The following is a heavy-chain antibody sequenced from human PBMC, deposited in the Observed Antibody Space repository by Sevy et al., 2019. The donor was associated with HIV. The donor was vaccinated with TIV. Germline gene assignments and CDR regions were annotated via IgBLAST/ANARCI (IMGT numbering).Heavy chain of an antibody. J-gene: IGHJ6*02. CDR1: GFTFSSYG. CDR2: IWYDGSNK. CDR3: ARDTFSKFGGVSDYYYGMDV. V-gene: IGHV3-33*01. D-gene: IGHD3-16*01. Sequence: GGSLRLSCAASGFTFSSYGMHWVRQAPGKGLEWVAVIWYDGSNKYYADSVKGRFTISRDNSKNTLYLQMNSLRAEDTAVYYCARDTFSKFGGVSDYYYGMDVWGQGTTVTVSS.